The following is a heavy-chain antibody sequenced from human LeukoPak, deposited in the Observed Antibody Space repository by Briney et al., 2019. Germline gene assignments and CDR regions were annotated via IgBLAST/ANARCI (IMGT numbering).Heavy chain of an antibody. CDR1: GGTFSSYA. J-gene: IGHJ6*02. Sequence: GASVKVSCKASGGTFSSYAISWMRQAPGQGLEWMGGIIPIFGTANYAQKFQGRVTITADESTSTAYMELGSLRSEDTAVYYCARTLDCSSTSCYTEPNYYYYGMDVWGQGTTVTVSS. D-gene: IGHD2-2*02. V-gene: IGHV1-69*13. CDR3: ARTLDCSSTSCYTEPNYYYYGMDV. CDR2: IIPIFGTA.